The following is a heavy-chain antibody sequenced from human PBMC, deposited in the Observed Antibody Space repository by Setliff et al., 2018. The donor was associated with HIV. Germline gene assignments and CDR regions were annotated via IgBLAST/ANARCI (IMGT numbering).Heavy chain of an antibody. Sequence: SETLSLTCTVSGGSISSSGYYWGWIRQPPGKGLEWIGSIYYSGSTYYNPSLKSRVTISVDTSKNQFSLKVNSVTAADTAVYYCARQMTIPGVAVTPVDYWGQGALVTVSS. CDR2: IYYSGST. D-gene: IGHD3-3*01. CDR1: GGSISSSGYY. J-gene: IGHJ4*02. V-gene: IGHV4-39*01. CDR3: ARQMTIPGVAVTPVDY.